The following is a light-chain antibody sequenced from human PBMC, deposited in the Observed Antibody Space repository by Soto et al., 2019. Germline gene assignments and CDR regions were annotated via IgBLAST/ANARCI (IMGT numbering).Light chain of an antibody. CDR1: SSDVGGYNY. J-gene: IGLJ1*01. CDR3: SSYTTSSLYV. CDR2: DVS. Sequence: QSVLTQPASVSGSPGQSIAISCSGTSSDVGGYNYVSWYQQHPGKAPKLMIYDVSYRPSGISNRFSGSKSDNTASLTISGLQAEVEADYYCSSYTTSSLYVFGSGTKVTVL. V-gene: IGLV2-14*01.